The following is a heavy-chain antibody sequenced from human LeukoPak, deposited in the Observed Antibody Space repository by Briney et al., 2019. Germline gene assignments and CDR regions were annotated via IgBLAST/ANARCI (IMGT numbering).Heavy chain of an antibody. CDR2: IKQDGSEK. V-gene: IGHV3-7*01. J-gene: IGHJ3*02. Sequence: GGSLRLSCAASGFTFNRYWMSWVRQAPGKGLEWVANIKQDGSEKYYVDSVKGRFTISRDNSKSTLHLQMNGLRAEDTAVYYCARDPLDISRWTNAFDIWGQGTTVIVS. CDR1: GFTFNRYW. CDR3: ARDPLDISRWTNAFDI. D-gene: IGHD5-12*01.